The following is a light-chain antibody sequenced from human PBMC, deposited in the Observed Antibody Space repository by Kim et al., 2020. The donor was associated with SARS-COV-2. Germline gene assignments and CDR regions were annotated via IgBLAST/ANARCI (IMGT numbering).Light chain of an antibody. CDR2: DAS. V-gene: IGKV3-11*01. CDR3: QQRSNWRET. J-gene: IGKJ1*01. CDR1: QSLSNF. Sequence: EIVLTQSPATLSLSPGERATLSCRASQSLSNFLAWYQQKPGQAPRLLIYDASNRATGIPARFSGSGSGTDFTLTISSLEPEDFAVYYCQQRSNWRETFGQGTKVDIK.